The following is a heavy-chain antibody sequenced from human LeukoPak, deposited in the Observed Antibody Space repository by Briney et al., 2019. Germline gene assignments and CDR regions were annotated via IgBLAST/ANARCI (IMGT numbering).Heavy chain of an antibody. CDR1: GGSISSGGHY. Sequence: SETLSLTCTVSGGSISSGGHYWSWIRQHPGKGLEWIGYIYYSGSTYYNPSLKSRVTISVDTSKNQFSLKLSSVTAADTAVYYCAREGSVVVPAAIRGYFDYWGQGTLVTVSS. CDR2: IYYSGST. CDR3: AREGSVVVPAAIRGYFDY. V-gene: IGHV4-31*03. D-gene: IGHD2-2*02. J-gene: IGHJ4*02.